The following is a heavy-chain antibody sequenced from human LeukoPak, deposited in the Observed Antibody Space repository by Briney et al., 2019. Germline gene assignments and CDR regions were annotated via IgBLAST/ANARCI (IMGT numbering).Heavy chain of an antibody. CDR2: ISGSGGST. CDR1: GFTFSSYA. Sequence: GGSLRLSCAASGFTFSSYAMSWVHQAPGKGLEWVSAISGSGGSTYYADSVKGRFTISRDNSKNTLYLQMNSLRAEDTAVYYCAKALGREVWGDDGMDVWGQGTTVTVSS. CDR3: AKALGREVWGDDGMDV. D-gene: IGHD3-16*01. J-gene: IGHJ6*02. V-gene: IGHV3-23*01.